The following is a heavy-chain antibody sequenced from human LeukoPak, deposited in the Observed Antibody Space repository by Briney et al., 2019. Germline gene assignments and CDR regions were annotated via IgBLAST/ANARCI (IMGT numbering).Heavy chain of an antibody. J-gene: IGHJ6*03. V-gene: IGHV5-51*01. CDR1: GYSFTSYW. Sequence: GESLQISCKGSGYSFTSYWIGWVRQMPGKGLEWMGIIYPGDSDTRYSPSFQGQVTISADKSISTAYLQWSSLKASDTAMYYCARQGLDYYYYMDVWGKGTTVTVSS. D-gene: IGHD3-16*01. CDR3: ARQGLDYYYYMDV. CDR2: IYPGDSDT.